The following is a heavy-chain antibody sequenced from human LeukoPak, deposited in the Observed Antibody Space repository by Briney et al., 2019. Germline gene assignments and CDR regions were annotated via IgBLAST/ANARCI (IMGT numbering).Heavy chain of an antibody. Sequence: SETLSLTCTVSGGSISSSSYYWGWIRQPPGKGLEWIGSIYYSGSTYYNPSLKSRVTISVDTSKNQFSLKLSSVTAADTAVYYCAKDFLPYYYDSSVPATYWGQGTLVTVSS. CDR1: GGSISSSSYY. CDR3: AKDFLPYYYDSSVPATY. V-gene: IGHV4-39*02. D-gene: IGHD3-22*01. J-gene: IGHJ4*02. CDR2: IYYSGST.